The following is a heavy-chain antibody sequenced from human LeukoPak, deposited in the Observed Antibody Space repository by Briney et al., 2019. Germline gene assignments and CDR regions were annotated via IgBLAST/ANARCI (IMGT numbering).Heavy chain of an antibody. CDR1: GFTFSSYA. CDR2: ISSSSSTI. CDR3: ARTDGMDV. V-gene: IGHV3-48*02. J-gene: IGHJ6*02. Sequence: GGSLRLSCAASGFTFSSYAMSWVRQAPGKGLEWDSYISSSSSTIYYVDSVKGRFTISRDNAKNSVYLQMNSLRDEDTALYYCARTDGMDVWGQGTTVTVSS.